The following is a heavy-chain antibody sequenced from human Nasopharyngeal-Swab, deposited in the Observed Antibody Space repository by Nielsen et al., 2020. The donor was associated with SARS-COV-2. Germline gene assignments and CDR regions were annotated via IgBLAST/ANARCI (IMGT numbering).Heavy chain of an antibody. Sequence: ASVKVSCKASGYTFTSYDINWVRQATGQGLEWMGWMNPNSGNTGYAQKFQGRVTMTRNTSISTAYMELSSLRSEDTAVYYCARDTSRWNFDSSGYTDYWGQGTLVTVSS. CDR1: GYTFTSYD. J-gene: IGHJ4*02. CDR3: ARDTSRWNFDSSGYTDY. V-gene: IGHV1-8*01. CDR2: MNPNSGNT. D-gene: IGHD3-22*01.